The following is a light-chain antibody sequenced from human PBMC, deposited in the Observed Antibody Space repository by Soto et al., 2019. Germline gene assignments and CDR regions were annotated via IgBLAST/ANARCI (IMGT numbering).Light chain of an antibody. CDR2: DAS. CDR1: QSISSW. CDR3: QQYNSYSQLT. Sequence: DIQMTQSPSTLSASVGDRVTITCRASQSISSWLAWYQQKPGKAPKLLIYDASSLESGVPSRFSGSGSGTEFTLTISSLQPDDFATYYCQQYNSYSQLTFGGGTKAEIK. V-gene: IGKV1-5*01. J-gene: IGKJ4*01.